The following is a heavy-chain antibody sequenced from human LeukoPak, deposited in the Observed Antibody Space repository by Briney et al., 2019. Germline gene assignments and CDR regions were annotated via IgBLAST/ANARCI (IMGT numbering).Heavy chain of an antibody. CDR3: AKAPVTTCRGAYCYPFDY. V-gene: IGHV3-23*01. CDR1: GFTFSSYG. CDR2: ISGSGGST. D-gene: IGHD2-21*01. Sequence: GGTLRLSCAASGFTFSSYGMSWVRQAPGKGLEWVSAISGSGGSTYYADSVKGRFTISRDNSKNTLYLQMNRLRPEDAAVYYCAKAPVTTCRGAYCYPFDYWGQGTLVTVSS. J-gene: IGHJ4*02.